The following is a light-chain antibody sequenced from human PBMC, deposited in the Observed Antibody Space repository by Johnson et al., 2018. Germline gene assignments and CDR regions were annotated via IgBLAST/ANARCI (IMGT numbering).Light chain of an antibody. CDR2: ESN. V-gene: IGLV1-51*02. CDR1: SSNIGNNY. CDR3: GTWDSSLSAGNV. Sequence: QSVLTQPPSVSAAPGQKVTISCSGSSSNIGNNYVSWYQQLPGTAPKLLIYESNKRPSGIPDRFSGSKSGTSATLGITGLQTGDEADYYCGTWDSSLSAGNVFGTVTKVTVL. J-gene: IGLJ1*01.